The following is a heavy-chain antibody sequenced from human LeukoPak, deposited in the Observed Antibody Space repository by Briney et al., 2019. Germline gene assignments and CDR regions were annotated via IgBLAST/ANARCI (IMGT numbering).Heavy chain of an antibody. J-gene: IGHJ4*02. V-gene: IGHV3-30*04. D-gene: IGHD6-19*01. Sequence: GGSLRLSCAASGFTFSSYAMHWVRQAPGKGLEWVAVISYDGSNKYYADSVKGRFTIPRDNSKNTLYLQMNSLRAEDTAVYYCAKSEQWLRSYYFDYWGQGTLVTVSS. CDR1: GFTFSSYA. CDR2: ISYDGSNK. CDR3: AKSEQWLRSYYFDY.